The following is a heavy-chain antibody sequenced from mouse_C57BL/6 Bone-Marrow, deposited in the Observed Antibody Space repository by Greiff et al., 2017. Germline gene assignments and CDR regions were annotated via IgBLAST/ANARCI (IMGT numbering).Heavy chain of an antibody. D-gene: IGHD2-1*01. CDR1: GYAFTNYL. CDR2: INPGSGGT. J-gene: IGHJ2*01. Sequence: VQLQQSGAELVRPGTSVKVSCKASGYAFTNYLIEWVKQRPGQGLEWIGVINPGSGGTNYNEKFKGKATLTADKSSSTAYMQLSSLTSEDSAVYFCARGNGNYGDYWGQGTTLTVSS. V-gene: IGHV1-54*01. CDR3: ARGNGNYGDY.